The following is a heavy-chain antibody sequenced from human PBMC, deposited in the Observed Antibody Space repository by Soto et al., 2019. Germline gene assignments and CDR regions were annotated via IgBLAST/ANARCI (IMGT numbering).Heavy chain of an antibody. V-gene: IGHV1-24*01. CDR3: ATDRGVTPSEYYYGMDV. Sequence: ASVKVSCKVSGYTLTELSMHWVRQAPGKGLEWMGGFDPEDGETIYAQKFQGRVTMTEDTSTDTAYMELGSLRSEDTAVYYCATDRGVTPSEYYYGMDVWGQGTTVIVSS. D-gene: IGHD3-10*01. CDR1: GYTLTELS. J-gene: IGHJ6*02. CDR2: FDPEDGET.